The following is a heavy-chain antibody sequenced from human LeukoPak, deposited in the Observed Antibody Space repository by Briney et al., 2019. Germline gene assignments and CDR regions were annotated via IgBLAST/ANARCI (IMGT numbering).Heavy chain of an antibody. D-gene: IGHD6-19*01. CDR2: IYYSGST. Sequence: SETLSLTCTVSGGSISSSSYYWGWIRQPPGKGLEWIGSIYYSGSTYYNPSLKSRVTISVDTSKNQFSLKLSSVTAADTAVYYRARVEIGAVAGYYYYYGMDVWGQGTTVTVSS. CDR3: ARVEIGAVAGYYYYYGMDV. V-gene: IGHV4-39*07. J-gene: IGHJ6*02. CDR1: GGSISSSSYY.